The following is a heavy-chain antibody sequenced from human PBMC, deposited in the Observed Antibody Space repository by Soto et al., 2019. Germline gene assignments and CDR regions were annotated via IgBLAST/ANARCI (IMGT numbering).Heavy chain of an antibody. CDR3: ARCPNYYYYGMDV. J-gene: IGHJ6*02. Sequence: SETLSLTCAVYGGSFSGYYWSWIRQPPGKGLEWIGEINHSGSTNYDPSLKSRVTMSVDTSKNQFSLKLSSVTAADTAVYYCARCPNYYYYGMDVWGQGTTVTVSS. CDR1: GGSFSGYY. CDR2: INHSGST. V-gene: IGHV4-34*01.